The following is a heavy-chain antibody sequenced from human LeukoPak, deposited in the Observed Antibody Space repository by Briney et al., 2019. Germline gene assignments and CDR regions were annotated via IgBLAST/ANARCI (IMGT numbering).Heavy chain of an antibody. J-gene: IGHJ3*02. D-gene: IGHD6-13*01. CDR2: ISGSGGST. CDR3: AKQLPSLRIAAAGGAFDI. V-gene: IGHV3-23*01. Sequence: GGSLRLSCAASGFTFSNYAMSWVRQAPGRGLEWVSAISGSGGSTYYADSVKGRFTISRDNSKNTLYLQMNSLRAEDTAVYYCAKQLPSLRIAAAGGAFDIWGQGTMVTVSS. CDR1: GFTFSNYA.